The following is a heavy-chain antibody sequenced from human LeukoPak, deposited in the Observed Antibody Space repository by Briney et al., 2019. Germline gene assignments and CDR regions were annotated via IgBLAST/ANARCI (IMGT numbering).Heavy chain of an antibody. J-gene: IGHJ4*02. CDR2: IYYSGST. CDR1: GGSISSYY. CDR3: ARVTYSSCWYVLDY. D-gene: IGHD6-19*01. Sequence: SETLSLTCTVSGGSISSYYWSWIRQPPGKGLGWIGYIYYSGSTNYNPSLKSRVTISVDTSKNQFSLKLSSVTAADTAVYYCARVTYSSCWYVLDYWGQGALVTVSS. V-gene: IGHV4-59*01.